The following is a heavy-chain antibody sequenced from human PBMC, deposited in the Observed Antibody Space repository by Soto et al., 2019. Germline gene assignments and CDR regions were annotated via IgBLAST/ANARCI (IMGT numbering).Heavy chain of an antibody. CDR2: ISYDGINT. CDR3: AKEGGLSGSYYISSSYYFDY. J-gene: IGHJ4*02. Sequence: GGSLRLSCAASGFTFSSYGMHWVRQAPGKGLEWVAIISYDGINTYYADSVKGRFTISRDNSKNTLYLQMNSLRAEDTSVYYCAKEGGLSGSYYISSSYYFDYWGQGTLVTVSS. V-gene: IGHV3-30*18. CDR1: GFTFSSYG. D-gene: IGHD1-26*01.